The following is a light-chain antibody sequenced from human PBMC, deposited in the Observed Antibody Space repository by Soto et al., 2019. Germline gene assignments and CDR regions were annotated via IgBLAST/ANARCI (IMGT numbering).Light chain of an antibody. CDR1: QSVSTN. Sequence: VMTQSPATLSVSPGERATLSCRAIQSVSTNLAWYQQTPGQAPRLLIYGASPRDTNIPARFRGSRSGTECALTINSLQAEEFAVYYCQQYDTWPPYTFGQETPLPIK. V-gene: IGKV3-15*01. CDR2: GAS. CDR3: QQYDTWPPYT. J-gene: IGKJ2*01.